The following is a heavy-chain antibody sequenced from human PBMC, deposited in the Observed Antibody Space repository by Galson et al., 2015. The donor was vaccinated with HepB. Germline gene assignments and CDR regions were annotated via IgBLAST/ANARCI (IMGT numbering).Heavy chain of an antibody. Sequence: QSGAEVKKSGESLRISCQASGYSFPTFWISWVRQRPGKGLEWMGRIDPSDSYANYNPSFQGHVSLSADKSISTAYLEWSGLKASDTATYYCAIGSSIAAAGDFDHWGQGTLITVAS. CDR1: GYSFPTFW. CDR2: IDPSDSYA. V-gene: IGHV5-10-1*01. CDR3: AIGSSIAAAGDFDH. J-gene: IGHJ4*02. D-gene: IGHD6-13*01.